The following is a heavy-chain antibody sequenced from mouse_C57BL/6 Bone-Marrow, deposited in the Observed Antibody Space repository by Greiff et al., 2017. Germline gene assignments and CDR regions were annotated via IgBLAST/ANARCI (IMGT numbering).Heavy chain of an antibody. Sequence: EVQLVESGGGLVKPGGSLKLSCAASGFTFSSYAMSWVRQTPEKRLEWVASISGGGNYTYYPDNVKGRFTISRDNARNNLYLQMSSLKSEDTAMYYCARMADGCSAWYFCGQGTGATVS. D-gene: IGHD2-3*01. V-gene: IGHV5-4*01. CDR3: ARMADGCSAWYF. J-gene: IGHJ4*01. CDR1: GFTFSSYA. CDR2: ISGGGNYT.